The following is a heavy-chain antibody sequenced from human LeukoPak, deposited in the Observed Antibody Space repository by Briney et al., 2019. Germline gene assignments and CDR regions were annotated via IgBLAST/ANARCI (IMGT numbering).Heavy chain of an antibody. V-gene: IGHV1-8*01. Sequence: ASVKVSCKASGYTFTSFDINWVRQATGQGPEWMGWMNPSSGNTGYAQKFQGRVTMTRDTSINTAYMELSSLGSEDTAVYYCARNHVPTGLRDVWGTGTPVIVSS. D-gene: IGHD5-12*01. J-gene: IGHJ6*04. CDR1: GYTFTSFD. CDR2: MNPSSGNT. CDR3: ARNHVPTGLRDV.